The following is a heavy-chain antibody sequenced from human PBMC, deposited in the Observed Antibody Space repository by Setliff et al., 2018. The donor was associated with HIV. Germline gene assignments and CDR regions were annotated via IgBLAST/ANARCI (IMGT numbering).Heavy chain of an antibody. Sequence: SETLSLTCGVSGYSISSDYCWGWIRQPPGKGLEWIGNMCHGGNNNYYNPSLKSRVTISVDTSKNQFFLKVTSVTAADTAVYYCARDDYGYNGKGFDYWGPGTLVTVSS. CDR2: MCHGGNNN. CDR3: ARDDYGYNGKGFDY. D-gene: IGHD4-17*01. J-gene: IGHJ4*02. V-gene: IGHV4-38-2*02. CDR1: GYSISSDYC.